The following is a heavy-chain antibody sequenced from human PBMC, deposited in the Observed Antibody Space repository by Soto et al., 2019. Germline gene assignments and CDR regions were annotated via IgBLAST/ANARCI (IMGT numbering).Heavy chain of an antibody. D-gene: IGHD2-15*01. Sequence: TLSLTCTVSGGSISSSSYYWGWIRQPPGKGLEWIGSIYYSGSTYYNPSLKSRVTISVDTSKNQFSLKLSSVTAADTAVYYCARHYMNYCSGGSCYRAHWFDPWGQGTLVTVSS. V-gene: IGHV4-39*01. CDR2: IYYSGST. J-gene: IGHJ5*02. CDR3: ARHYMNYCSGGSCYRAHWFDP. CDR1: GGSISSSSYY.